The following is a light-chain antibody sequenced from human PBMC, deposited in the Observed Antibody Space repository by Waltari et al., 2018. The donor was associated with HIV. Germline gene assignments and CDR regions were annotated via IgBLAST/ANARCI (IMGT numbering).Light chain of an antibody. J-gene: IGLJ1*01. V-gene: IGLV2-11*01. CDR1: ASDIGYFDY. CDR3: CSYAGTYTYV. Sequence: QSALTQPRSVSGSPGQSVTISCTGTASDIGYFDYVSWYQQYPGKATKGIIYEGFQRPSGVPDRFTASKSGITASLTISGLQDEDEADYYCCSYAGTYTYVFGSGTTVTVL. CDR2: EGF.